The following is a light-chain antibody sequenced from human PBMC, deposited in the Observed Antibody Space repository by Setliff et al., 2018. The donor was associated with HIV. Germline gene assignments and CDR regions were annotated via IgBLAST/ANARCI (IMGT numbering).Light chain of an antibody. J-gene: IGKJ1*01. CDR2: GAS. CDR1: QSISGSD. Sequence: EIVLTQSPGTLSLSAGERATLSCRASQSISGSDLAWYQQKPGQAPRLLIYGASSRASGIPDRFSGSGSGTDFTLTISRLEPEDFAVYYCQQYGSSPPWTFGQGTK. V-gene: IGKV3-20*01. CDR3: QQYGSSPPWT.